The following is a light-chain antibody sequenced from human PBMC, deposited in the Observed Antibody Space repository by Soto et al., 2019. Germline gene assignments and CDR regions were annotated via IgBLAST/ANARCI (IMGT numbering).Light chain of an antibody. CDR3: QQYGSSPPIT. CDR1: QSVSSNY. Sequence: NVFTHSPCTLSLSPGERATLSCRASQSVSSNYLAWYQQKPGQAPRLLIYGASTRATGIPDRFSGSGSGTDFTLTISRLEPEDFAVYYCQQYGSSPPITFGQGTRLEI. V-gene: IGKV3-20*01. J-gene: IGKJ5*01. CDR2: GAS.